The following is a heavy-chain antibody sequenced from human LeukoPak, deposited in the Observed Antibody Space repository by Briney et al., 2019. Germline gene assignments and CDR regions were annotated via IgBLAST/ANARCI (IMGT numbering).Heavy chain of an antibody. CDR3: ARDRGYGYGFFDY. J-gene: IGHJ4*02. CDR1: GFTVRSIY. Sequence: GGSLRLSCAASGFTVRSIYMTWVRQAPGKGLEWVSSFYSGVSSYYADSVKGRFIISRDSSKDPLYLQMKSLRVEDTAVYFCARDRGYGYGFFDYWGQGTLVTVSS. V-gene: IGHV3-53*01. D-gene: IGHD5-18*01. CDR2: FYSGVSS.